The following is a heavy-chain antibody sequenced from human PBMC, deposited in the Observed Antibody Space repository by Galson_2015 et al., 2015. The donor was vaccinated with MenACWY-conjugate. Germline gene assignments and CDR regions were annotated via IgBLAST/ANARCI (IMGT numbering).Heavy chain of an antibody. D-gene: IGHD3-9*01. J-gene: IGHJ4*02. CDR3: AHSGGFDLLTGYYSYYFDF. CDR1: GFSLPTSGVG. Sequence: PALVKPTQTLTLTCTFSGFSLPTSGVGVGWLRQPPGEALEWLALIYWDDVQRYSPSLNSRLTITKDTSKNQVVLTLTKMDPVDTATYYCAHSGGFDLLTGYYSYYFDFWGQGTLVTVSS. CDR2: IYWDDVQ. V-gene: IGHV2-5*02.